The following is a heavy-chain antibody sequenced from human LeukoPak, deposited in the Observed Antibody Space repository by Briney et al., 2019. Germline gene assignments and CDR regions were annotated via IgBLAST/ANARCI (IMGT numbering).Heavy chain of an antibody. D-gene: IGHD3-22*01. CDR1: GFTFSSYW. J-gene: IGHJ4*02. CDR2: INSDGSST. V-gene: IGHV3-74*01. CDR3: AKALDSSGYYYFDY. Sequence: PGGSQRLSCAASGFTFSSYWMHWVRQAPGKGLVWVSRINSDGSSTSYADSVKGRFTISRDNAKDTLYLQMNSLRAEDTAVYYCAKALDSSGYYYFDYWGQGTLVTVSS.